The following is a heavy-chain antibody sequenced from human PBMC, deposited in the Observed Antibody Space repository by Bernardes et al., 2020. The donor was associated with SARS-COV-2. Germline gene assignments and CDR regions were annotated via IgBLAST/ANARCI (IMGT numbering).Heavy chain of an antibody. J-gene: IGHJ4*02. D-gene: IGHD7-27*01. Sequence: GGSLRLSCVASGFAFSDYGMAWVRQAPGKGLEWVSTINTDGENTHYADSVKGRFTISRDNSKNMLYLQMNSLRAEDTAVYYCANDAGVDVFFDYWGQGTLVTVSS. CDR2: INTDGENT. V-gene: IGHV3-23*01. CDR3: ANDAGVDVFFDY. CDR1: GFAFSDYG.